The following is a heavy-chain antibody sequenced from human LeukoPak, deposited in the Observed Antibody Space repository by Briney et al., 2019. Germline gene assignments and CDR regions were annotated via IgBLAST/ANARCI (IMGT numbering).Heavy chain of an antibody. V-gene: IGHV3-23*01. CDR3: AKAKKMDV. CDR2: ISGSGGRT. Sequence: PGGSLRLSCVASGFTFTSFGMNWVRQAPGKGLEWVSVISGSGGRTYYADSVKGRFTISRDNSKKTLYLQMNSLRAEDTAVYYCAKAKKMDVWGKGTTVTVSS. CDR1: GFTFTSFG. J-gene: IGHJ6*04.